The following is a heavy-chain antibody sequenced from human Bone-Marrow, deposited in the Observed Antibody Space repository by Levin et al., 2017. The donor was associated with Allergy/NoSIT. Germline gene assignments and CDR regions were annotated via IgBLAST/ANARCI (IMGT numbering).Heavy chain of an antibody. CDR2: ISGTGRHI. D-gene: IGHD2-2*01. CDR3: AKDEGPFSSSFAFDC. V-gene: IGHV3-21*01. CDR1: GFNFASYG. J-gene: IGHJ4*02. Sequence: PGGSLRLSCAASGFNFASYGMNWVRQAPGQGLEWVSSISGTGRHIYLADSLKGRFTISRDNAKNSLSLQMNNLRVEDTAVFYCAKDEGPFSSSFAFDCWGQGALVTVSS.